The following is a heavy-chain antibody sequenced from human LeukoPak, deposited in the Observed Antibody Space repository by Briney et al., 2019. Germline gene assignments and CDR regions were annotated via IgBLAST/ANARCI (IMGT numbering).Heavy chain of an antibody. CDR2: IIPIFGTA. CDR3: ARYSSGWYEWFDP. V-gene: IGHV1-69*13. J-gene: IGHJ5*02. D-gene: IGHD6-19*01. Sequence: ASVNVSCKASGGTFSSYAISWVRQAPGQGLEWMGGIIPIFGTANYAQKFQGRVTITADESTSTAYMELSSLRSEDTAVYYCARYSSGWYEWFDPWGQGTLVTVSS. CDR1: GGTFSSYA.